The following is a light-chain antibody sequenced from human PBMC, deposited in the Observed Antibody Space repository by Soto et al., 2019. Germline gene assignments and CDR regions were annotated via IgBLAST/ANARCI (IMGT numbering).Light chain of an antibody. Sequence: DIQMTQSPSTLSASVGDRVNITCRASQSINSWLAWYQQKPGKAPKLLIYRASDLQTGVPSRFSGSGSGTAFTLTISSLQTDDFETYYCQQYNSYFFTFGPGTKVDVK. CDR1: QSINSW. V-gene: IGKV1-5*03. CDR3: QQYNSYFFT. CDR2: RAS. J-gene: IGKJ3*01.